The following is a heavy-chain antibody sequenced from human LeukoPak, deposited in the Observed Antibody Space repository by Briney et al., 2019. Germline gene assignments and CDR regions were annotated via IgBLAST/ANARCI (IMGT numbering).Heavy chain of an antibody. D-gene: IGHD2-21*02. CDR1: GFTFSSYW. CDR3: TSWGDTTAEYFQR. J-gene: IGHJ1*01. Sequence: GGSLRLSCAASGFTFSSYWMNWTRQAPGKGLEWVASINHNGNVNYYVDSVKGRFTISRDNAQNSMYLQMNSLRVEDTAVYYCTSWGDTTAEYFQRWGQGTLVTVSS. V-gene: IGHV3-7*01. CDR2: INHNGNVN.